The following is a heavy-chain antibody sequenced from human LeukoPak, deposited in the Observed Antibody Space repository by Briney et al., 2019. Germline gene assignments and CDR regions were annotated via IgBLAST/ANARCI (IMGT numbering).Heavy chain of an antibody. CDR3: AKELDYYGSSRYFDY. D-gene: IGHD3-10*01. V-gene: IGHV3-9*01. J-gene: IGHJ4*02. Sequence: GGSLRLSCAASGFTFDDYAMHWVRQAPGKGLEWVSGISWNSGSIGYADFVKGRFTISRDNAKNSLYLQMNSLRAEDTALYYCAKELDYYGSSRYFDYWGQGTLVTVSS. CDR2: ISWNSGSI. CDR1: GFTFDDYA.